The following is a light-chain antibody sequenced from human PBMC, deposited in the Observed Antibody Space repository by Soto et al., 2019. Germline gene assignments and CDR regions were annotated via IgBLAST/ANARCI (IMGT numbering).Light chain of an antibody. CDR1: RSDVGGYGY. Sequence: QSALIQPPSASGSPGQSVTISCTGTRSDVGGYGYVSWYQQYPGKAPKLTIYAVTKRPSGAPDRCSGSKSGNTASLTVSGLQTEDEGDDYCSSEAGSNTDVVFGGGTKVTVL. V-gene: IGLV2-8*01. CDR2: AVT. CDR3: SSEAGSNTDVV. J-gene: IGLJ2*01.